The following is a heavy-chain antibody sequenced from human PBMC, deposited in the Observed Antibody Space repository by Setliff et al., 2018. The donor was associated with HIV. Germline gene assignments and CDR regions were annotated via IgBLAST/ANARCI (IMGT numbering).Heavy chain of an antibody. CDR2: IYTSGST. J-gene: IGHJ4*02. CDR1: GGSISSGSYY. CDR3: ASGLIAPRF. V-gene: IGHV4-61*02. D-gene: IGHD6-6*01. Sequence: PSETLSLTCTVSGGSISSGSYYWSWIRQPAGKGLEWIGRIYTSGSTNYNPSLKSRVTISVDTSKNQFSLKLSSVTAADTAVYYCASGLIAPRFWGQGTLVTVSS.